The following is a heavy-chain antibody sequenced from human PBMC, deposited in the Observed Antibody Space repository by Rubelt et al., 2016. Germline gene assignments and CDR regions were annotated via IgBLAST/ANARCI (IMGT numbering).Heavy chain of an antibody. CDR2: IYYSGST. J-gene: IGHJ4*02. V-gene: IGHV4-59*06. D-gene: IGHD2-2*01. Sequence: QVQLQESGPGPVKPSETLSLTCTVSGGSISSYYWSWIRQHPGKGLEWIWYIYYSGSTYYNPSLKGRVTISVDTSKNQFSLKLSSVTAADTAVYYCARGGSYCSSTSCYVDYWGQGTLVTVSS. CDR1: GGSISSYY. CDR3: ARGGSYCSSTSCYVDY.